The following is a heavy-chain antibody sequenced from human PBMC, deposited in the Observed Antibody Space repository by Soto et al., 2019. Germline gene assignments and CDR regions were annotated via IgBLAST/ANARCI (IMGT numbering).Heavy chain of an antibody. CDR3: ARHQRSGWYIDAFNS. J-gene: IGHJ3*02. D-gene: IGHD6-19*01. V-gene: IGHV1-18*01. CDR1: GYTFTSYG. CDR2: ISAYNANT. Sequence: QVQLVQSGAEVKKPGASAKVSCKASGYTFTSYGISWVRQAPGQGLEWMGWISAYNANTNYAQKLQGRVSMTTDKSTSTGYMGVRVMRSDDTAVYFCARHQRSGWYIDAFNSWGQGRMVTVSS.